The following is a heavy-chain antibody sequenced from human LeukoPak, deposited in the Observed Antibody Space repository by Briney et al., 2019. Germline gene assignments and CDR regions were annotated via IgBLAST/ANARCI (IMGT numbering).Heavy chain of an antibody. V-gene: IGHV1-2*02. J-gene: IGHJ5*02. CDR3: TPLPPMVRGVRTGLLFDP. CDR2: INPNSGGT. CDR1: GYTFTGYY. D-gene: IGHD3-10*01. Sequence: GASVKVSCKASGYTFTGYYMHWVRQAPGQGLEWMGWINPNSGGTNYAQKFQGRVTMTRDTSISTAYMELSSLRSEDTAVYYCTPLPPMVRGVRTGLLFDPWGQGTLVTVSS.